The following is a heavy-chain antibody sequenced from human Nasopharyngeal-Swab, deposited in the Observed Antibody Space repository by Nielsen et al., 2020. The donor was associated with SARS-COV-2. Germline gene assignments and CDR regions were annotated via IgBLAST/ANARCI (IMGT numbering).Heavy chain of an antibody. J-gene: IGHJ4*02. CDR2: ISSSSYI. Sequence: GESLKISWAASGVTFRSYSMKWVRQAPGKGLEWVSSISSSSYIYYADTVKGRFTISRDNAKNSLYLQMNSLRAEDTAVYYCARADSSSWYFDYWGQGTLVTVSS. V-gene: IGHV3-21*01. D-gene: IGHD6-13*01. CDR3: ARADSSSWYFDY. CDR1: GVTFRSYS.